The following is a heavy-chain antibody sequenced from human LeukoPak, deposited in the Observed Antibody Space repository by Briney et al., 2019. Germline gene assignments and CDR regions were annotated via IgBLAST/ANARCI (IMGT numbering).Heavy chain of an antibody. CDR3: TRCYGDYSLGYYFDY. CDR2: IRSKAYGGTT. Sequence: GGSLRLSCTASGFTFGDYGMSWVRQAPGKGLEWVGFIRSKAYGGTTDYAASVKGRFTISRDDSNSIVYLQMNSLKTEDTAVYYCTRCYGDYSLGYYFDYWGQGTPVTVSS. J-gene: IGHJ4*02. CDR1: GFTFGDYG. D-gene: IGHD4-17*01. V-gene: IGHV3-49*04.